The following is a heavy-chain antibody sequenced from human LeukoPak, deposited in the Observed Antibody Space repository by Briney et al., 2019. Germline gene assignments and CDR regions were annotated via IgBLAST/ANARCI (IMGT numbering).Heavy chain of an antibody. CDR1: GFTFDDYA. Sequence: PGGSLRLSCAASGFTFDDYAMHWVRQAPGKGLEWVSLISGDGGSTYYADSVKGRFTISRDNSKNSLYLRMNSLRTEDTALYYCAKPFDGNWNDVPFDYWGQGTLVTVSS. CDR2: ISGDGGST. V-gene: IGHV3-43*02. D-gene: IGHD1-20*01. J-gene: IGHJ4*02. CDR3: AKPFDGNWNDVPFDY.